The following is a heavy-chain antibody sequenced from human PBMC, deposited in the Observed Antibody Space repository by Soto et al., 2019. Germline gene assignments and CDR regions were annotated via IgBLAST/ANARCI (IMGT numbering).Heavy chain of an antibody. CDR2: FRTGGDDSTT. V-gene: IGHV3-23*01. CDR1: GFTFGSYS. D-gene: IGHD3-10*01. CDR3: AKKVNSGPGSQYFDY. J-gene: IGHJ4*02. Sequence: GGSLRLSCAASGFTFGSYSMSWVRQAPGKGLEWVSGFRTGGDDSTTYYADSVKGRFTISRDNSKNTLFLQMNSLRAEDTAIYYCAKKVNSGPGSQYFDYWGQGTLVTVS.